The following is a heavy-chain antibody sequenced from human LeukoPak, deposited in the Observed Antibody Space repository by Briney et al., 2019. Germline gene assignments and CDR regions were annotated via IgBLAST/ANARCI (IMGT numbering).Heavy chain of an antibody. J-gene: IGHJ4*02. D-gene: IGHD5-24*01. V-gene: IGHV3-53*01. CDR3: ARIDGSDDY. CDR1: GFTVSSNY. Sequence: GGSLRLSCAASGFTVSSNYMSWVRQAPGKGLEWVSVIYSGGTTYYSDSVRGRFTISRDNSKNTLYLQMNSLTADDTAVYYCARIDGSDDYWGQGTLVTVSS. CDR2: IYSGGTT.